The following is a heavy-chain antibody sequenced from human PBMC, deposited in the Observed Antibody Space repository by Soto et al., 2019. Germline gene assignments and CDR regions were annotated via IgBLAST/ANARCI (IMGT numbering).Heavy chain of an antibody. CDR3: AQAISRERQIDY. J-gene: IGHJ4*02. CDR1: GFTFSSYA. V-gene: IGHV3-23*01. D-gene: IGHD1-26*01. Sequence: LRLSCAASGFTFSSYAMGWVRQAPGKGLEWVSTISSTADGTDYADSVKGRFTISRDNSKNTLYLQMNSLRAEDTAVYYCAQAISRERQIDYWGQGTLVTVSS. CDR2: ISSTADGT.